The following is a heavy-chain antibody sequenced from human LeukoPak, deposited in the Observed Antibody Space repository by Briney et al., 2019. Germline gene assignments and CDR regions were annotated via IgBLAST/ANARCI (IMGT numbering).Heavy chain of an antibody. J-gene: IGHJ6*02. V-gene: IGHV3-30-3*01. CDR2: ISYDGSNK. CDR3: ARFGHCSSTSCYYYYYYGMDV. Sequence: GGSLRLSCAASGFTFSSYAMHWVRQAPGKGLEWGAVISYDGSNKYYADSVKGRFTISRDNSKNTLYLQMNSLRAEDTAVYYCARFGHCSSTSCYYYYYYGMDVWGQGTTVTVSS. CDR1: GFTFSSYA. D-gene: IGHD2-2*01.